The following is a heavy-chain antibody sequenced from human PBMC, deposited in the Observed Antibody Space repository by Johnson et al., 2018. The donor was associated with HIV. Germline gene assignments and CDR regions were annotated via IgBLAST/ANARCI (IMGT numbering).Heavy chain of an antibody. Sequence: VQLVESGGGLVQPGRSLRLSCAASGFTFDDYAMHWVRQAPGKGLEWVSGISWNSGSIGYADSVKGRFTISRDNAKNSLYLQMNSLRAEDTALYYCATEGAAVIHFDIGGQGTMVTVSS. CDR1: GFTFDDYA. CDR2: ISWNSGSI. V-gene: IGHV3-9*01. D-gene: IGHD6-13*01. J-gene: IGHJ3*02. CDR3: ATEGAAVIHFDI.